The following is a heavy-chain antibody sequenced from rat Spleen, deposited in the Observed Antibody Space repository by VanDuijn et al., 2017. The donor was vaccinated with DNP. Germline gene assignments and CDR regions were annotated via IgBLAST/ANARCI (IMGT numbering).Heavy chain of an antibody. CDR1: GFTFSNYG. V-gene: IGHV5-19*01. J-gene: IGHJ2*01. CDR3: ATGPIAARDY. D-gene: IGHD1-2*01. Sequence: EVQLVESGGGLVQPGRSLKLSCAASGFTFSNYGMHWIRQAPTKGLEWVASISPSGGSTYYRDSVKGRFTISRDNAQSTLYLQMDSLRYEDTATYYCATGPIAARDYWGQGVMVAVSS. CDR2: ISPSGGST.